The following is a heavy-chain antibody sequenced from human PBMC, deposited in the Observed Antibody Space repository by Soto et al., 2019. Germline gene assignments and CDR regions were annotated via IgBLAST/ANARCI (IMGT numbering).Heavy chain of an antibody. D-gene: IGHD3-3*01. J-gene: IGHJ6*02. CDR2: INPNSGGT. CDR3: ARDDKCVKYYAFWSGYGPTDPKYYYGMDV. Sequence: AASVKVSFKASGDTFTFYSINWVRQAPGLGLEWMGWINPNSGGTNYAQKFQGWVTMTRDTSISTAYMELSRLRSDDTAVYYCARDDKCVKYYAFWSGYGPTDPKYYYGMDVWG. V-gene: IGHV1-2*04. CDR1: GDTFTFYS.